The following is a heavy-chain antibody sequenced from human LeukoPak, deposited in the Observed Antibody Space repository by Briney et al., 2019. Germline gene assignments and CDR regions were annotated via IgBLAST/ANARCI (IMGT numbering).Heavy chain of an antibody. CDR3: ARDESSTRYNWFDP. J-gene: IGHJ5*02. D-gene: IGHD2-2*01. V-gene: IGHV3-48*03. Sequence: GGSLRLSCAASGFTLSSYEMHWVRQAPGKGLEWVSYISESGRDKYYADSVRGRFTISRGNAKNLLYLQMNSLRADDTAVYYCARDESSTRYNWFDPWGQGTLVTVSS. CDR1: GFTLSSYE. CDR2: ISESGRDK.